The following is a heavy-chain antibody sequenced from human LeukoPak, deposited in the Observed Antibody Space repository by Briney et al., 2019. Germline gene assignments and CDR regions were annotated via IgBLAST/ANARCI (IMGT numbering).Heavy chain of an antibody. J-gene: IGHJ3*02. V-gene: IGHV4-34*01. Sequence: PSETLSLTCAVYGGSFSGYYWSWIRQPPGKGPEWIGEFNHSGGTNNNPPLKSRVTISVDTSIKEFSLKLSSVTAADAAVYYCASGGRGVRYRFRAFDIWGQGPMVTVSS. CDR2: FNHSGGT. D-gene: IGHD1-1*01. CDR1: GGSFSGYY. CDR3: ASGGRGVRYRFRAFDI.